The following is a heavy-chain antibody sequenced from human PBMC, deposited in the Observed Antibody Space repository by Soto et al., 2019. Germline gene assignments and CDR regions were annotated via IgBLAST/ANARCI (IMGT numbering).Heavy chain of an antibody. Sequence: QITLKESGPTLVKPTQTLTLTCTFSEFSLTTSGVGVGWIRQPPGKALEWLAVIYWDDSKHYSPSLKSRLTITKDTSKNQVVLTMTNMDPVDTATCYCTHKGYGDYPLDYWGQGTLVTVSS. CDR2: IYWDDSK. CDR1: EFSLTTSGVG. V-gene: IGHV2-5*02. J-gene: IGHJ4*02. CDR3: THKGYGDYPLDY. D-gene: IGHD4-17*01.